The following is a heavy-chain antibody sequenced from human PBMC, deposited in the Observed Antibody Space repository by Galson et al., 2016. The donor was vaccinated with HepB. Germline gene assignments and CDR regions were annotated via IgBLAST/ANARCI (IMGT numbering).Heavy chain of an antibody. CDR2: VHFRGRT. CDR3: AREAGRLGDGQIEV. CDR1: GDSTTNDY. J-gene: IGHJ6*02. V-gene: IGHV4-59*01. Sequence: SETLSLTCTVSGDSTTNDYWSWIWIRQPPGKGLEWIGYVHFRGRTDYSPSLKNRVAISLDTSKDQFSLKVTSVTAADTAVYYCAREAGRLGDGQIEVWGQGTTVTVSS. D-gene: IGHD3-16*01.